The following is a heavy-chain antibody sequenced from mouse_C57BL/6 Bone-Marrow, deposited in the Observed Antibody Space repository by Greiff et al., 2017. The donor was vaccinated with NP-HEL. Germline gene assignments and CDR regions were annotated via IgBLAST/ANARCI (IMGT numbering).Heavy chain of an antibody. CDR2: IDPENGDT. Sequence: SGAELVRPGASVKLSCTASGFNIKDDYMHWVKQRPEQGLEWIGWIDPENGDTEYASKFQGQATITADTSSNTAYLQLSILTSEDTAVYYCTASTAQGPWFAYWGQGTLVTVSA. CDR3: TASTAQGPWFAY. J-gene: IGHJ3*01. D-gene: IGHD3-2*02. CDR1: GFNIKDDY. V-gene: IGHV14-4*01.